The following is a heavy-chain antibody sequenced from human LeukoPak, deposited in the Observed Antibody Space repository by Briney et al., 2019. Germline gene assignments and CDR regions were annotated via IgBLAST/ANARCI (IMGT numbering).Heavy chain of an antibody. D-gene: IGHD1-26*01. Sequence: ASVKVSCQASGYTFTSYGISWVRQAPGQGLEWMGWISAYNGNTNYAQKLQGRVTMTTDTSTSTAYMELRSLRSDDTAVYYCARDGGSYLAHEAFDIWGQGTMVTVSS. CDR2: ISAYNGNT. J-gene: IGHJ3*02. V-gene: IGHV1-18*01. CDR3: ARDGGSYLAHEAFDI. CDR1: GYTFTSYG.